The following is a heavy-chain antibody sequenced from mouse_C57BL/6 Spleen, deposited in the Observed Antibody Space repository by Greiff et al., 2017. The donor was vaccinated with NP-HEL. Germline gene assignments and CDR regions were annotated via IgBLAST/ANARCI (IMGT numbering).Heavy chain of an antibody. Sequence: QVQLQQPGAELVKPGASVKLSCKASGYTFTSYWMHWVKQRPGQGLEWIGMIHPNSGSTNYNEKFKSKATLTVDKSSSTAYMQLSSLTSEDSAVYYCAREESIDGAMDYWGQGTSVTVSS. CDR3: AREESIDGAMDY. CDR2: IHPNSGST. V-gene: IGHV1-64*01. J-gene: IGHJ4*01. CDR1: GYTFTSYW. D-gene: IGHD2-3*01.